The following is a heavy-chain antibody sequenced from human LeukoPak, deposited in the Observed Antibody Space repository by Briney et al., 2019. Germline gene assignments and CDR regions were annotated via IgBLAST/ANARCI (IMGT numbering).Heavy chain of an antibody. Sequence: GGSLRLSCAASGFPFDEYAMQWVRQAPGKGLEWVSGISWNSGSIGYADSVKGRFTISRDNAKNSLYLQMNSLRAEDTALYYCAKDTDGAAAGTTWGHWGQGTLVTVSS. J-gene: IGHJ4*02. CDR2: ISWNSGSI. CDR3: AKDTDGAAAGTTWGH. CDR1: GFPFDEYA. V-gene: IGHV3-9*01. D-gene: IGHD6-13*01.